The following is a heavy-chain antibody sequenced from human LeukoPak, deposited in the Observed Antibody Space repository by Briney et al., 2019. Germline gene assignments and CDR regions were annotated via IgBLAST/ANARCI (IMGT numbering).Heavy chain of an antibody. J-gene: IGHJ5*02. V-gene: IGHV3-7*01. Sequence: GGSLRLSCAASGFTISSNWMSWVRQAPGKGLEWVVNIKQDGSEKYYVDSVKGRFTIYRDNAKNSLYLQMDSLRAEDTAVYYCAREPKLKRWFDSWGQGTLVTVS. CDR1: GFTISSNW. D-gene: IGHD2-15*01. CDR2: IKQDGSEK. CDR3: AREPKLKRWFDS.